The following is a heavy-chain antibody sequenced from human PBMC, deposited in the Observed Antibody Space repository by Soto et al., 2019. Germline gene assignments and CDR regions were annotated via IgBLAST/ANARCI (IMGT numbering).Heavy chain of an antibody. V-gene: IGHV4-39*01. CDR3: ARHGTRYSSRETFDD. D-gene: IGHD6-13*01. CDR1: GGSISSSSYY. CDR2: IYYSGST. J-gene: IGHJ4*02. Sequence: PSETLSLTCTVSGGSISSSSYYWGWIRQPPGKGLEWIGSIYYSGSTYYNPSLKSRVTISVDTSKNQFSLKLSSVTAADTAVYYCARHGTRYSSRETFDDWGQGTQVTVSS.